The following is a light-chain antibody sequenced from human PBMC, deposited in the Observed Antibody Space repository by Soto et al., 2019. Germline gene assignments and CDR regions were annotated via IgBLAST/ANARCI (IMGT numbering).Light chain of an antibody. CDR3: QQRSNWPPIT. CDR1: QSIAVY. CDR2: DTS. V-gene: IGKV3-11*01. Sequence: EIVLTQSPATLSLSPGEGATLSFRASQSIAVYLAWYQKKPGQAPRLLIYDTSNRVTGVPARFSGSGSGTDFTLSISSLEPEDFAVYYCQQRSNWPPITFGQGTRLEIK. J-gene: IGKJ5*01.